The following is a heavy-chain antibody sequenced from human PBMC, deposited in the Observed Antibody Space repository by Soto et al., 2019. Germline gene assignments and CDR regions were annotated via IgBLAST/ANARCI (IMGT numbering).Heavy chain of an antibody. CDR3: ARDRLMVRGVITTYYFDY. CDR2: IWYDGSNK. J-gene: IGHJ4*02. CDR1: GFTFSSHG. Sequence: XGSLRLSCAASGFTFSSHGMHWVRQAPGKGLGWVAVIWYDGSNKYYADSVKGRFTISRDNSKNTLYLQMNSLRAEDTAVYYCARDRLMVRGVITTYYFDYWGQGTLVTVSS. D-gene: IGHD3-10*01. V-gene: IGHV3-33*01.